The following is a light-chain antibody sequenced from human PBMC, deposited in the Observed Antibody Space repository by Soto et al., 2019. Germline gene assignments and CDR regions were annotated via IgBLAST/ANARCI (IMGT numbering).Light chain of an antibody. CDR3: QQYSTFWT. V-gene: IGKV1-5*01. Sequence: DIQMTQSPPTLSASVGDRVTIACRASQSISRGLAWYQQKPGKVPKFLIYDASKLGSGVPSRFSGSGSGTDFTLTISSLQPDDIATYYCQQYSTFWTFGQGTKV. CDR2: DAS. J-gene: IGKJ1*01. CDR1: QSISRG.